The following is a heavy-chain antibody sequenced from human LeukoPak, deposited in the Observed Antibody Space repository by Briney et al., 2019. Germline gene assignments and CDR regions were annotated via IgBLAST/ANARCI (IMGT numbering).Heavy chain of an antibody. V-gene: IGHV3-23*01. Sequence: GESLKISCKGSGYSFTSYWIGWVRQAPGKGLEWVSAISGSGGSTYYADSVKGRFTISRDNSKNTLYLQMNSLRAEDTAVYYCAKGRGYSGYDCDYWGQGTLVTVSS. CDR2: ISGSGGST. D-gene: IGHD5-12*01. J-gene: IGHJ4*02. CDR1: GYSFTSYW. CDR3: AKGRGYSGYDCDY.